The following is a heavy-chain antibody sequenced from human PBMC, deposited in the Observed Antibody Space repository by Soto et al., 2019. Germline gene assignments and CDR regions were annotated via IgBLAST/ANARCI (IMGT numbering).Heavy chain of an antibody. J-gene: IGHJ6*02. D-gene: IGHD3-10*01. CDR3: ARVPYYYGAGTYYYYGMDV. Sequence: PSETLSLTCAVSGGSISSGGYSWSWIRQPPGKGLEWIGYIYHSGSTYYNPSLKSRVTISVDRSKNQFSLKLSSVTAADTAVYYCARVPYYYGAGTYYYYGMDVWGQGTTVTVSS. V-gene: IGHV4-30-2*01. CDR2: IYHSGST. CDR1: GGSISSGGYS.